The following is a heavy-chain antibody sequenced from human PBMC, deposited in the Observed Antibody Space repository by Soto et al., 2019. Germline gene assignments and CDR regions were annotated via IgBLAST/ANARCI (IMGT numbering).Heavy chain of an antibody. CDR3: ASTSIAAAGKDYNWFDP. Sequence: GESLTISCKGSGYSFTSYWIGWVRQMPGKGLEWMGIIYPGDSDTRYSPSFQGQVTISADKSISTAYLQWSSLKASDTALYYCASTSIAAAGKDYNWFDPWGQGTLVTVSS. J-gene: IGHJ5*02. CDR1: GYSFTSYW. CDR2: IYPGDSDT. D-gene: IGHD6-13*01. V-gene: IGHV5-51*01.